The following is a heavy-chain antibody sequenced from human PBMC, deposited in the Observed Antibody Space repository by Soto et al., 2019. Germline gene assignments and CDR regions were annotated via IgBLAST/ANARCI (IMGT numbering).Heavy chain of an antibody. CDR1: GFTVSSNY. CDR3: ARDKVSSYYYYGMDV. J-gene: IGHJ6*02. D-gene: IGHD6-6*01. V-gene: IGHV3-66*01. CDR2: IYSGGST. Sequence: GGSLRLSCAASGFTVSSNYMSWVRQAPGKGLEWVSVIYSGGSTYYIDSVKGRFTISRDNSKNTLYLQMNSLRAEDTAVYYCARDKVSSYYYYGMDVWGQGTTVTVSS.